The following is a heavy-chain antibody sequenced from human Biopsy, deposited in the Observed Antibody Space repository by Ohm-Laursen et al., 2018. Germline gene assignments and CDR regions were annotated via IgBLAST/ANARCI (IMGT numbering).Heavy chain of an antibody. Sequence: VASVKVSCKSPGGTFSNYGVNWVRQAPGQGLEWLGGNIPILGTGNYAQKFQDRVTVAADTSTSTATMELRSLRSDDTAVYYCATKLTGYFHHWGQGTLVIVS. J-gene: IGHJ1*01. CDR3: ATKLTGYFHH. V-gene: IGHV1-69*06. D-gene: IGHD3-9*01. CDR2: NIPILGTG. CDR1: GGTFSNYG.